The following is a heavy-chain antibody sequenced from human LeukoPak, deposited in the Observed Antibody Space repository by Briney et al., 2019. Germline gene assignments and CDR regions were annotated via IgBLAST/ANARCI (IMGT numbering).Heavy chain of an antibody. J-gene: IGHJ4*02. Sequence: RTGGSLRLSCAASGFTFSNYAMSWVSQAPGKGLEWVSTISGGGITTYYADSAKGRFTISRDNSKNTMFLQMNSLRADDTAAYYCPRQSYASGWNPFDYRGQGIPVTVSS. D-gene: IGHD6-19*01. CDR1: GFTFSNYA. V-gene: IGHV3-23*01. CDR3: PRQSYASGWNPFDY. CDR2: ISGGGITT.